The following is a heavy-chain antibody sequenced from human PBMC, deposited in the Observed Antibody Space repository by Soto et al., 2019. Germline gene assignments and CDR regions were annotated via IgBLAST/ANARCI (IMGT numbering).Heavy chain of an antibody. CDR2: INHSGST. J-gene: IGHJ4*02. Sequence: QVQLQQWGAGLLKPSETLSLTCAVYGGSFSGYYWSWIRQPPGKGLEWIGEINHSGSTNYNPSLKSRVTISVDTSKNHVSLKLSSVTAADTAVYYCARTYSSSWSPFEYWGQGTLVTVSS. CDR3: ARTYSSSWSPFEY. D-gene: IGHD6-13*01. V-gene: IGHV4-34*01. CDR1: GGSFSGYY.